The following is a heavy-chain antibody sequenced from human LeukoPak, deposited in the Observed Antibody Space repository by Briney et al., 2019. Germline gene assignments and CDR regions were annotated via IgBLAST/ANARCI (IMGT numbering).Heavy chain of an antibody. CDR3: AKRNSLLYFFEY. D-gene: IGHD3-10*01. J-gene: IGHJ4*02. Sequence: GGSLRLSCAASGFTVSSNYMSWVRQAPGKGLEWVSVIYSGGSTYYADSVKGRFTISRDNSKNTLYLQMNSLRAGDTAAYYCAKRNSLLYFFEYWGQGTLVTVSS. CDR2: IYSGGST. V-gene: IGHV3-66*04. CDR1: GFTVSSNY.